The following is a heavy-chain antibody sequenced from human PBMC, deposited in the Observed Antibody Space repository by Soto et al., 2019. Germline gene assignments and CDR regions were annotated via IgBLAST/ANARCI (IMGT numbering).Heavy chain of an antibody. Sequence: PGGSLRLSCAAYGFTFSNYAMSWVRQAPGRGLEWVSSISGSGDITYYADSVKGRFTISRDNSKNTLYVQMNSLRAEDTAVYYCAKVKTWTYLDYWGQGTLVTVSS. CDR2: ISGSGDIT. CDR3: AKVKTWTYLDY. J-gene: IGHJ4*02. CDR1: GFTFSNYA. V-gene: IGHV3-23*01.